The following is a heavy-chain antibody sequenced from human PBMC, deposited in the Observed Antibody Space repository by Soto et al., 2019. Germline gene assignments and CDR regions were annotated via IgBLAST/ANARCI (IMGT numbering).Heavy chain of an antibody. CDR2: ISGSGGST. D-gene: IGHD2-15*01. J-gene: IGHJ5*02. CDR3: AKDRGWQEGNWFDK. V-gene: IGHV3-23*01. CDR1: GFTFSSYA. Sequence: GSLRLSCAGSGFTFSSYAMSWVRQSPGKGLEWVSAISGSGGSTYYADSVKGRFTISRDNSKNTLYLQMNSLRAEDKAVYYCAKDRGWQEGNWFDKWGKGTLVTV.